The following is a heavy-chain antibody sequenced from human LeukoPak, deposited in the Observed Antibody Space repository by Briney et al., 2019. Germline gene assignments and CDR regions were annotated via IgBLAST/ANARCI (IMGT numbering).Heavy chain of an antibody. D-gene: IGHD4-17*01. CDR1: GFTFSSYE. V-gene: IGHV3-48*03. CDR3: AKDGDFATAGAFDY. J-gene: IGHJ4*02. CDR2: ISSNGSTI. Sequence: GGSLRLSCAASGFTFSSYEMNCVRLAPGKGLEWVSYISSNGSTIYYAHSVKGRLTTSTDQSTNTLYLQMNSLRAEDTAVYYCAKDGDFATAGAFDYWGQGALVTVSS.